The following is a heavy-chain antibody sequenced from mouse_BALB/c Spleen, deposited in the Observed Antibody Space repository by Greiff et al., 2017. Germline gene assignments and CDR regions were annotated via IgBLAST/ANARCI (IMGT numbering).Heavy chain of an antibody. Sequence: VQLQQSGPELVKPGASVKISCKASGYTFTDYNMAWVKQSHGESLEWIGDLIPNNGATIYSQKFKGKATLTVDKSSNTAYMELRSLTSEDTAVYYGAREGTTGRYYLDYWGQGTTLTVAS. CDR1: GYTFTDYN. CDR2: LIPNNGAT. V-gene: IGHV1-18*01. D-gene: IGHD3-3*01. CDR3: AREGTTGRYYLDY. J-gene: IGHJ2*01.